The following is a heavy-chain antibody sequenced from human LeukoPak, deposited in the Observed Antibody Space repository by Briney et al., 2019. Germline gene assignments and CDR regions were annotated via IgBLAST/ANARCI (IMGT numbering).Heavy chain of an antibody. Sequence: PSETLSLTCAVYGGSFSGYYWSWIRQPPGKGLEWIGEINHSGSTNYNPSLKSRVIISVDTSKNQFSLKLSSVTAADTAVYYCARGVSVDYDSSGYPTYYFDYWGQGTLVTVSS. J-gene: IGHJ4*02. D-gene: IGHD3-22*01. CDR3: ARGVSVDYDSSGYPTYYFDY. V-gene: IGHV4-34*01. CDR1: GGSFSGYY. CDR2: INHSGST.